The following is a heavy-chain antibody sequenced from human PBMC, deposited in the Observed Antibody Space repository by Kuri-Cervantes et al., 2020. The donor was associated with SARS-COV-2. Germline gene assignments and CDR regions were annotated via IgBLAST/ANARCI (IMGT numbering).Heavy chain of an antibody. D-gene: IGHD2-2*01. V-gene: IGHV1-2*04. CDR3: ARDTSAYQNYYYYYGVDV. Sequence: ASVKVSCKASGYTFTGYYMNWVRQAPGQGLEWMGWINPNSGGTNYAQKFQGWVTMTRDTSISTVYMELSRLRSDDTAVYYCARDTSAYQNYYYYYGVDVWGQGTTVTVSS. CDR1: GYTFTGYY. CDR2: INPNSGGT. J-gene: IGHJ6*02.